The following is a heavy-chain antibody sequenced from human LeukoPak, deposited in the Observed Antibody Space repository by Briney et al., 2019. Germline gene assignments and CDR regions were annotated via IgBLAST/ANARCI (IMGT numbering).Heavy chain of an antibody. Sequence: GGSLRLSCAASGYTFTSYAMNWARQAPGQGLEWMGWINTNTGNPTYAQGFTGRFVFSLDTSVSTAYLQISSLKAEDTAVYYCARGRGYSYGYGDYWGQGTLVTVSS. CDR3: ARGRGYSYGYGDY. CDR2: INTNTGNP. CDR1: GYTFTSYA. V-gene: IGHV7-4-1*02. J-gene: IGHJ4*02. D-gene: IGHD5-18*01.